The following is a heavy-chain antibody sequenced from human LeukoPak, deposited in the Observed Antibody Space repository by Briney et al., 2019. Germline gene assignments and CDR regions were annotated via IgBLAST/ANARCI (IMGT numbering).Heavy chain of an antibody. V-gene: IGHV3-30-3*01. D-gene: IGHD3-3*01. J-gene: IGHJ4*02. CDR2: ISFDGNNE. CDR1: GFTFSSYA. Sequence: PGGSLRLSCAASGFTFSSYAMHWVRQASGKGLEWVAVISFDGNNEYYSDSVKGRFTISRDNSKNTLYLQMSSLRPEDTAVYYCARERQNKDFWSGGDYWGQGTLVTVSS. CDR3: ARERQNKDFWSGGDY.